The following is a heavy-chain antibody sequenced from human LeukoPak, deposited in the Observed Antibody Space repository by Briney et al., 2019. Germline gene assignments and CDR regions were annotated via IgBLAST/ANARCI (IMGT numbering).Heavy chain of an antibody. V-gene: IGHV4-34*01. CDR1: GGSFSGYY. D-gene: IGHD3-22*01. CDR3: ARVNSGSSGSYYFDY. Sequence: PSETLSLTCAVYGGSFSGYYWSWIRQPPGKGLEWIGEINHSGSTNYNPSLKSRVTISVDTSKNQFSLKLSSVTAADTAAYYCARVNSGSSGSYYFDYWGQGTLVTVSS. CDR2: INHSGST. J-gene: IGHJ4*02.